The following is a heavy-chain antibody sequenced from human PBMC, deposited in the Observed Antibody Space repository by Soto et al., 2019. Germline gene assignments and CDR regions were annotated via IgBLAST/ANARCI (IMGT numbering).Heavy chain of an antibody. CDR3: ARNQRAAGTLNWFDP. V-gene: IGHV3-30-3*01. J-gene: IGHJ5*02. D-gene: IGHD6-13*01. Sequence: QVQLVESGGGVVQPGRSLRLSCAASGFTFSSYAMHWVRQAPGKGLEWVAVISYDGSNKYYADSVKGRFTISRDNSKNTLYLQINSLRAEDTAVYYCARNQRAAGTLNWFDPWGQGTLVTVSS. CDR1: GFTFSSYA. CDR2: ISYDGSNK.